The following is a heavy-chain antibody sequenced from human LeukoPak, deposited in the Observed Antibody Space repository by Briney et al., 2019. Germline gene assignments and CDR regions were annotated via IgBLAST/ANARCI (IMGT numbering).Heavy chain of an antibody. CDR1: GGPFSGYY. J-gene: IGHJ2*01. V-gene: IGHV4-34*01. CDR3: ARGKEYCGGDCFSSWYFDF. CDR2: INQSGST. Sequence: SETLSLTCAVYGGPFSGYYWSWIRQSPGKGLEWIGEINQSGSTTYKPSLKGRVTISVDTSKTQFSLKLSSVTAADTAVYYCARGKEYCGGDCFSSWYFDFWGRGTLVTVSS. D-gene: IGHD2-21*02.